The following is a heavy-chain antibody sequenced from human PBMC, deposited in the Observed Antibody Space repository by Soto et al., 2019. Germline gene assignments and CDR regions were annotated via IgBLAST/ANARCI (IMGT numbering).Heavy chain of an antibody. J-gene: IGHJ6*02. CDR1: GGSFSGYY. V-gene: IGHV4-34*01. CDR2: INHSGST. D-gene: IGHD3-9*01. CDR3: ARASVEYYDILTGSLDV. Sequence: SETLSLTCAVYGGSFSGYYWSWIRQPPGKGLEWIGEINHSGSTNYNPSLKSRVTISVDTSKNQFSLKLSSVTAADTAVYYCARASVEYYDILTGSLDVWGQGTTVT.